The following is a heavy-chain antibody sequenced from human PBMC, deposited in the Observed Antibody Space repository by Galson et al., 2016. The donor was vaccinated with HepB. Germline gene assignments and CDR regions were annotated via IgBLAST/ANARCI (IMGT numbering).Heavy chain of an antibody. J-gene: IGHJ4*02. CDR1: LDTISITGCF. CDR3: ARYGSWTGFDY. CDR2: ISHSGSV. D-gene: IGHD6-13*01. V-gene: IGHV4-31*03. Sequence: TLSLTCTVSLDTISITGCFWSWIRQLPGGGLEWIGYISHSGSVYLNPSLKSRSVISVDTSKNQFSLDVRSVTAADTAVYFCARYGSWTGFDYWGRGTLVTVSS.